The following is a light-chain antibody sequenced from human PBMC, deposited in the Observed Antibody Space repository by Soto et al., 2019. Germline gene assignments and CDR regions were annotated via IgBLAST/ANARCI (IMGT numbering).Light chain of an antibody. V-gene: IGKV1-39*01. CDR3: QQSYSTPFT. CDR1: QGISSY. J-gene: IGKJ5*01. Sequence: IQLTQSPSSLSASVGDRVTITCRASQGISSYLAWYQQKPGKAPKLLIYLASTLQSGVPSRFSGSGSGTDFTLTISSLQPEDFATYYCQQSYSTPFTFGQGTRLEIK. CDR2: LAS.